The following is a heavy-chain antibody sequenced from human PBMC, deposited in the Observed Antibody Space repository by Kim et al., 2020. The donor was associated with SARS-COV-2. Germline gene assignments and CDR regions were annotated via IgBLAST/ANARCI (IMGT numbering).Heavy chain of an antibody. Sequence: SETLSLTCTVSGGSISSSSYYWGWIRQPPGKGLEWIGSIYYSGSTYYNPSLKSRVTISVDTSKNQFSLKLSSVTAADTAVYYCARHETPFSHYYDSSGYYHELDYWGQGTLVTVSS. CDR2: IYYSGST. D-gene: IGHD3-22*01. V-gene: IGHV4-39*01. J-gene: IGHJ4*02. CDR3: ARHETPFSHYYDSSGYYHELDY. CDR1: GGSISSSSYY.